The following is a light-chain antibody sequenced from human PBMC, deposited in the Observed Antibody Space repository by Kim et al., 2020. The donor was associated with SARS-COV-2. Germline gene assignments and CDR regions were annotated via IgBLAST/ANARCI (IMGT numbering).Light chain of an antibody. J-gene: IGKJ1*01. CDR1: QCISSH. Sequence: ASAGDADTLACRAGQCISSHLAWYQQKPCRVPKLLIYAASTLHSGVPSLFSGSESETDFTLTISSLQPEDVATYYWQKYDNAPWTFGQGTKVDIK. CDR2: AAS. V-gene: IGKV1-27*01. CDR3: QKYDNAPWT.